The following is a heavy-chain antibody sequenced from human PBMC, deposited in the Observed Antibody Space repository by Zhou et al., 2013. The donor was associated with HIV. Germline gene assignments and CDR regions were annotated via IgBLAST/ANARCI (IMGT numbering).Heavy chain of an antibody. CDR3: AAREQQYYYYYMDV. Sequence: QVQLVQSGAEVKKPGSSVKVSCKASGGTFSSYAISWVRQAPGQGLEWMGRIIPILGIANYAQKFQGRVTITADKSTSTAYMELSSLRSEDTAVYYCAAREQQYYYYYMDVWGQGTTVTVSS. V-gene: IGHV1-69*04. J-gene: IGHJ6*03. CDR1: GGTFSSYA. D-gene: IGHD1-1*01. CDR2: IIPILGIA.